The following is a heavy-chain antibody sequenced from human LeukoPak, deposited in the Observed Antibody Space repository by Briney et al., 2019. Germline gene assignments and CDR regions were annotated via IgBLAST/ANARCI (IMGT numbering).Heavy chain of an antibody. D-gene: IGHD5-12*01. CDR3: AREGPSGDIVVYDAFDI. CDR1: GFTFSSYS. V-gene: IGHV3-21*01. CDR2: ISSSSSYI. Sequence: PGGSLRLSCAASGFTFSSYSMNWVRQAPGKGLEWVSSISSSSSYIYYADSVKGRFTISRGNAKNSLYLQMNSLRAEDTAVYYCAREGPSGDIVVYDAFDIWGQGTMVTVSS. J-gene: IGHJ3*02.